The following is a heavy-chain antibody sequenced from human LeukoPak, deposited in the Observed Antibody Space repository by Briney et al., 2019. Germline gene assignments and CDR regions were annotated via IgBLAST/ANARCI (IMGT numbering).Heavy chain of an antibody. CDR1: GGSISSTGYY. CDR2: IDNSGST. V-gene: IGHV4-61*09. CDR3: ARDCGFCDLLFYMNV. J-gene: IGHJ6*03. D-gene: IGHD3-3*01. Sequence: PSETLSLTCTVSGGSISSTGYYWTWIRQPAGKGLEWIGHIDNSGSTNCNPSLKSRVTISVDTSKNQFSLNLTSVTAADTAVYYCARDCGFCDLLFYMNVWGKGTTVTVSS.